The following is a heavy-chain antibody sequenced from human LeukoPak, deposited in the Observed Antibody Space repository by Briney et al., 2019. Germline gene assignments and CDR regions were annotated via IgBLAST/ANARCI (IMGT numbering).Heavy chain of an antibody. Sequence: GESLKISCKGSGYSFTSYWIGWVRQMPGKGLEWMGIIYPGDSDTRYSPSFQGQVTISADKSIRTAYLQWSSLKASDTAMYYCARAYDSSGYYLSASYWGQGTLVTVSS. CDR1: GYSFTSYW. CDR3: ARAYDSSGYYLSASY. J-gene: IGHJ4*02. CDR2: IYPGDSDT. D-gene: IGHD3-22*01. V-gene: IGHV5-51*01.